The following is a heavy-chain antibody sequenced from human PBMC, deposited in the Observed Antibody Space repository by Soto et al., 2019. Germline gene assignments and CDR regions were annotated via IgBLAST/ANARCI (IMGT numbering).Heavy chain of an antibody. CDR3: AHGYYDILTGYPN. Sequence: SGPTLVNTTQTLTLTCTSSGFSLSTSGMCVSWIRQPPGKALEWLARIDWDDDKYYSTSLKTRLTISKDTSKNQVVLTMTNMDPVDTATYYCAHGYYDILTGYPNWGQGTLVTVSS. D-gene: IGHD3-9*01. J-gene: IGHJ4*02. CDR1: GFSLSTSGMC. V-gene: IGHV2-70*12. CDR2: IDWDDDK.